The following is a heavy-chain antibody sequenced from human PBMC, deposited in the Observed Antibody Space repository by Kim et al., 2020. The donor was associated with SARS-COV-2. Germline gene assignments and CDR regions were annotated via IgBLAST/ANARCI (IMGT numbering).Heavy chain of an antibody. Sequence: GGSLRLSCAASGFSFSDYNMNWVRQAPGKGLEWVSYISRTTATIYYADSVKGRFTISRDKAKNSLYLQMNSLRDDDTAVYYCVRGGLNPLWFGELPLDFWGQGTLVTVSS. CDR1: GFSFSDYN. D-gene: IGHD3-10*01. CDR2: ISRTTATI. CDR3: VRGGLNPLWFGELPLDF. V-gene: IGHV3-48*02. J-gene: IGHJ4*02.